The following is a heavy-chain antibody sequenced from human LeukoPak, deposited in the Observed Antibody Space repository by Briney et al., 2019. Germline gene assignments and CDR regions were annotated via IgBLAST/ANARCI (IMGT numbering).Heavy chain of an antibody. J-gene: IGHJ3*02. V-gene: IGHV4-31*03. CDR2: IYYSGST. Sequence: SQTLSLTCTVSGGSISSGGYYWSWIRQHPGKGLEWIGYIYYSGSTYYNPSLKSRVTISVDTSKNQFSLKLSSVTAADTAVYYCARVPDYDFWSGYHTHDAFDIWGQGTMVTGSS. CDR1: GGSISSGGYY. D-gene: IGHD3-3*01. CDR3: ARVPDYDFWSGYHTHDAFDI.